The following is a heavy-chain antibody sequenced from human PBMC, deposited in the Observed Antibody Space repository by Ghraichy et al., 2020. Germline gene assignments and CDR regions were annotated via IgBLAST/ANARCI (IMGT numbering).Heavy chain of an antibody. Sequence: SETLSLTCTVSGGSMISYDWGWVRQPPGKGLEWIGYIYYSGNTNYNPSLKSRVTISIDTSKNQFSLKLTSVTAADTAWYYCARAMVRGVYYGMDVWGQGTAVTVS. D-gene: IGHD3-10*01. CDR1: GGSMISYD. CDR2: IYYSGNT. CDR3: ARAMVRGVYYGMDV. V-gene: IGHV4-59*01. J-gene: IGHJ6*02.